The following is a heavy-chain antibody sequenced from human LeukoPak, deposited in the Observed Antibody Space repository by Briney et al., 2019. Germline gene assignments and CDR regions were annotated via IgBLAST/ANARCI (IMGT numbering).Heavy chain of an antibody. CDR3: VKDRGGSAGYYGMDV. D-gene: IGHD3-16*01. Sequence: DGSLRLSCAASGFTFGDYAMHWVRQGPGKGLDWVSGINWNSDSIYYADSVRGRFTISRDNAKNSLYLQMNSLRAEDTALYYCVKDRGGSAGYYGMDVWGQGTTVTVSS. V-gene: IGHV3-9*01. J-gene: IGHJ6*02. CDR1: GFTFGDYA. CDR2: INWNSDSI.